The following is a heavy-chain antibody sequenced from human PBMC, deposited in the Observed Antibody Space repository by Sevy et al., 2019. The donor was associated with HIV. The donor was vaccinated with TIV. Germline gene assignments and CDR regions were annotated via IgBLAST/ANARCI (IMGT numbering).Heavy chain of an antibody. D-gene: IGHD6-19*01. V-gene: IGHV3-23*01. CDR1: GFTFTNYG. CDR2: ISNSGANT. Sequence: GGSLRLSFAASGFTFTNYGMHWVRQAPGKGLEWVSGISNSGANTYYADSVRGWFTVSRDNSKNTVYLQLNSLRAEDTAIYYCAKEWTLLSDWYGEFDYWGQGTLVTVSS. J-gene: IGHJ4*02. CDR3: AKEWTLLSDWYGEFDY.